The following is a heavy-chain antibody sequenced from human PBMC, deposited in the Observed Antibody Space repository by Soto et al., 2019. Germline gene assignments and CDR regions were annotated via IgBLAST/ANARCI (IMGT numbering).Heavy chain of an antibody. Sequence: QVQLVESGGGVVQPGRSLRLSCAASGFTFSSYGMHWVRQAPGKGLEWVTVISYDGKVAYYADSVKGRFTISRDNSKNTLYLQMNSLRTEDMAMYYCAKEGLITNWYFDYWGQGTLVTVSS. V-gene: IGHV3-30*18. CDR2: ISYDGKVA. CDR1: GFTFSSYG. D-gene: IGHD1-1*01. CDR3: AKEGLITNWYFDY. J-gene: IGHJ4*02.